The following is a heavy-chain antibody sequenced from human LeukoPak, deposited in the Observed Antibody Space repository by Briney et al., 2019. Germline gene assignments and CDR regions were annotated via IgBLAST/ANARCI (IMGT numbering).Heavy chain of an antibody. Sequence: ASVTVSCTASGYTFTSHGFSWVRQAPGQGLEWMGWIRSSNGQTEYSEKLQGRVTMTTDTSTNTAYMELRSLTFDDTAIYYCARDIAVSQFDYWGQGTLVTVSS. J-gene: IGHJ4*02. V-gene: IGHV1-18*01. CDR2: IRSSNGQT. CDR1: GYTFTSHG. CDR3: ARDIAVSQFDY. D-gene: IGHD1-14*01.